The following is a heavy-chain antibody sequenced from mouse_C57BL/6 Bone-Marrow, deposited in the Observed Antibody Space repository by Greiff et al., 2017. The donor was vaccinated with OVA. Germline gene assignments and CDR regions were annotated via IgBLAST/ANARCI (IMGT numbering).Heavy chain of an antibody. J-gene: IGHJ4*01. CDR2: INPNNGGT. Sequence: VQLQQSGPELVKPGASVKISCKASGYTFTDYYMNWVKQSHGKSLEWIGDINPNNGGTSYNQKFKGKATLTVDKSSSTAYMELRSLTSEDSAVYYCARRLITTVVANYAMDYWGQGTSVTVSA. D-gene: IGHD1-1*01. CDR1: GYTFTDYY. V-gene: IGHV1-26*01. CDR3: ARRLITTVVANYAMDY.